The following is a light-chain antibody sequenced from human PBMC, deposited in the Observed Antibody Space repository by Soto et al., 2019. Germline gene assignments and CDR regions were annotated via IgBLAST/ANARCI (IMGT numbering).Light chain of an antibody. CDR1: SGYMTSSY. CDR3: QSSDDSNPYV. CDR2: EDN. J-gene: IGLJ1*01. Sequence: NFMLTQPHSVSESPGKTVTISCSRSSGYMTSSYVQWYQQRPGSAPIIVILEDNQRPSGVPDRFSGSVDSSSNSASLTISGLKTEDEADYYCQSSDDSNPYVFGSGTKVTVL. V-gene: IGLV6-57*04.